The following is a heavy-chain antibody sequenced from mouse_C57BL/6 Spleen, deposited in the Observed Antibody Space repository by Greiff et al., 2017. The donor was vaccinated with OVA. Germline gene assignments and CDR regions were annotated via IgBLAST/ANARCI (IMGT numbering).Heavy chain of an antibody. J-gene: IGHJ2*01. CDR3: TRGLQCDY. Sequence: QVQLQPSWAELVRPGASVTLSCKASGYTFTDYEMHWVQQTPVPGLEWIGAIDPETGGTAYNQKFKGQVILTADKSSSTADRELRSLTSEDSAVYNGTRGLQCDYWGKGTTLTVSS. V-gene: IGHV1-15*01. D-gene: IGHD2-13*01. CDR2: IDPETGGT. CDR1: GYTFTDYE.